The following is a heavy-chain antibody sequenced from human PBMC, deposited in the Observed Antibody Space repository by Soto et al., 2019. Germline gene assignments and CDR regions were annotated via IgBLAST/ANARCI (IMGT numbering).Heavy chain of an antibody. CDR1: GSYISSGGDY. CDR2: IYYSGST. V-gene: IGHV4-31*02. J-gene: IGHJ6*02. CDR3: ARDVLDILAGYYYGLDV. Sequence: SITENVFGSYISSGGDYCSWFRQHPGKSLEWIGYIYYSGSTYYNPSLKSRLTISVDTSKNQFSLKLSSVTAADTAVYYCARDVLDILAGYYYGLDVWSQGST. D-gene: IGHD3-9*01.